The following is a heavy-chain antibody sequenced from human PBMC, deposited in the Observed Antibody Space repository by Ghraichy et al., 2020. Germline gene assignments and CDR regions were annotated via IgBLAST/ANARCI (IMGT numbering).Heavy chain of an antibody. Sequence: GGSLRLSCAASGFTFSGYAMSWVRQAPGKGLEWVSGIGGSGGTTYYADSVKGQFIISRDNSKNTLYLQMNSLRVEDTAVYYCAKGDPYDFWSGCSSYGMDVWCQGTKVPVS. CDR1: GFTFSGYA. CDR3: AKGDPYDFWSGCSSYGMDV. J-gene: IGHJ6*02. V-gene: IGHV3-23*01. D-gene: IGHD3-3*01. CDR2: IGGSGGTT.